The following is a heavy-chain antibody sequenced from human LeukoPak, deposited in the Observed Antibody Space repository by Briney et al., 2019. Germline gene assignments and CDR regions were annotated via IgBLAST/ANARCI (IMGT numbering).Heavy chain of an antibody. CDR3: AKVSRQADCSSTSCYHNGDY. CDR2: IRYDGSNK. Sequence: GGSLRLSCAASGFTFSSYGMHWVRQAPGKGLEWVAFIRYDGSNKYYADSAKGRFTISRDNSKNTLYLQMNSPRAEDTAVYYCAKVSRQADCSSTSCYHNGDYWGQGTLVTVSS. V-gene: IGHV3-30*02. D-gene: IGHD2-2*01. CDR1: GFTFSSYG. J-gene: IGHJ4*02.